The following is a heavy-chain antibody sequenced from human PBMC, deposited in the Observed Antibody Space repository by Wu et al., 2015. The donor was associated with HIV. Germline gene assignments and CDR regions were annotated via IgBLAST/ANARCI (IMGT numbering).Heavy chain of an antibody. D-gene: IGHD5-18*01. J-gene: IGHJ4*02. CDR2: IIPLFGTA. V-gene: IGHV1-69*12. CDR1: GDTFSSYA. CDR3: ALLSPDPTMASH. Sequence: VQLVQSGAEMKKPGSSVKLSCKASGDTFSSYAINWVRQAPGQGLEWMGGIIPLFGTANYAQKFQGSVTITADESASTAYMEVSSLISEDTAVYYCALLSPDPTMASHWGQGTLVTVSS.